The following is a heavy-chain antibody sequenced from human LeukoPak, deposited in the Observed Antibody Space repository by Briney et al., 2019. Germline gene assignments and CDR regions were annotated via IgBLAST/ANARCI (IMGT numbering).Heavy chain of an antibody. D-gene: IGHD3-10*01. Sequence: PSQTLSLTCAVSGGSISSGGYSWSWIRQPPGKGLEWIGYIYHSGSTYYNPSLKSQVTISVDTSKNQFSLKLSSVTAADTAVYYCARGLPGSGSYYYWGQGTLVTVSS. CDR1: GGSISSGGYS. J-gene: IGHJ4*02. V-gene: IGHV4-30-2*01. CDR2: IYHSGST. CDR3: ARGLPGSGSYYY.